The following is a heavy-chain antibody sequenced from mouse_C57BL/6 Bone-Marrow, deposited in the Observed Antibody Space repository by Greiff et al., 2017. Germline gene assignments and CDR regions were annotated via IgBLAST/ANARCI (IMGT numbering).Heavy chain of an antibody. J-gene: IGHJ1*01. CDR2: IRDSGST. CDR3: ARSWDWYFDV. Sequence: EVQRVESGPDLVKPSQSLSLSCTVTGYSITSGYSWHWIRQFPGNKLEWMGYIRDSGSTNYNPSLKSRITITRDTSKNPFYLQLNSVTTEDTATYYCARSWDWYFDVWGAGTTVTVSS. V-gene: IGHV3-1*02. D-gene: IGHD4-1*01. CDR1: GYSITSGYS.